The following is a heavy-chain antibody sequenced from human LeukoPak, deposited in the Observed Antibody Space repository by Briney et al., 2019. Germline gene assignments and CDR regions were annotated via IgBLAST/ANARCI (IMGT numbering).Heavy chain of an antibody. D-gene: IGHD2-2*01. CDR3: ARDLLIVVVPAAMATSNYGMDV. CDR1: GYTFTSYG. V-gene: IGHV1-18*01. Sequence: ASVKVSCKASGYTFTSYGISWERQAPGQGLEWMGWISAYNGNTNYAQKLQGRVTMTTDTSTSTAYMELRSLRSDDTAVYYCARDLLIVVVPAAMATSNYGMDVWGQGTTVTVSS. CDR2: ISAYNGNT. J-gene: IGHJ6*02.